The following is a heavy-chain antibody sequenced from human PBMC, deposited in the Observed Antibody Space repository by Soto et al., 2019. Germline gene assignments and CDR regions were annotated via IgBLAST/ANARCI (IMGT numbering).Heavy chain of an antibody. Sequence: EVQLVESGGGLVKPGGSLRLSCAASGFTFSSYSMNWVRQAPGKGLEWVSSISSSSSYIYYADSVKGRFTISRDNAKNSLYLQMNSLGAEDTAVYYCAGEGYYYDSSGYYTAWGQGTLVTVSS. CDR2: ISSSSSYI. V-gene: IGHV3-21*01. D-gene: IGHD3-22*01. CDR3: AGEGYYYDSSGYYTA. CDR1: GFTFSSYS. J-gene: IGHJ5*02.